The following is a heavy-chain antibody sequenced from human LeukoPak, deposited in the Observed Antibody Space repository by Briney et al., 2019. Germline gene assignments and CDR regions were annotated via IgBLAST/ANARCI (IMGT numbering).Heavy chain of an antibody. V-gene: IGHV1-2*02. D-gene: IGHD3-22*01. J-gene: IGHJ5*02. CDR2: ISPDSGGT. Sequence: ASVKVSYKASGYTFTAYYIHWVRQAPGQGLEWMGWISPDSGGTNYAQKFQGRVTMTRDTSISTAYMELSRLRSDDTAIYYCARDFLSDSSDYYYVWFDPWGQGTLVTVSS. CDR1: GYTFTAYY. CDR3: ARDFLSDSSDYYYVWFDP.